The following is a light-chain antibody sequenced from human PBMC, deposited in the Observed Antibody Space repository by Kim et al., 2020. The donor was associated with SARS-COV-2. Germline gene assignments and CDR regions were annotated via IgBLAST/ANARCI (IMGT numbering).Light chain of an antibody. Sequence: SSELTQDPAVSVALGQTVRITGQGDSLRSYYASWYQQKPGQAPVLVIYGKNNRPSGIPDRFSGSSSGNTASLTITGAQAEDEADYYCNSRDSSGNHVVFGGGTQLTV. CDR2: GKN. CDR3: NSRDSSGNHVV. V-gene: IGLV3-19*01. CDR1: SLRSYY. J-gene: IGLJ2*01.